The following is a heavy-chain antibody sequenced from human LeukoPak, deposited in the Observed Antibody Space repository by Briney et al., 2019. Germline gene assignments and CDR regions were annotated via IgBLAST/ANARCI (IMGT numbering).Heavy chain of an antibody. CDR1: GFTFSTHT. CDR2: ISGSTGVI. J-gene: IGHJ6*03. CDR3: ARGLYYMDV. V-gene: IGHV3-48*01. Sequence: GGSLRLSCSTSGFTFSTHTMAWVRQAPGKGLECLSYISGSTGVIYYADSVKGRFTISRDNAKSSVSLQMDSLKVEDTAVYYCARGLYYMDVWGKGTTVIVSS.